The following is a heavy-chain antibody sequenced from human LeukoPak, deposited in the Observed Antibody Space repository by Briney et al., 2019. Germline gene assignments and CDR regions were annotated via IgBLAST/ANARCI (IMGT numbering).Heavy chain of an antibody. CDR2: IYTAGST. CDR3: AGGNTWPGLSY. CDR1: GFTVSGNY. Sequence: GGSLRLSCAASGFTVSGNYMSWVRQAPGKGLEWVSVIYTAGSTYNADSVKGRFTISREKSKNTLYLQMNTLRAEDTAVYFCAGGNTWPGLSYWGQGTLLTVSS. J-gene: IGHJ4*02. D-gene: IGHD6-25*01. V-gene: IGHV3-53*01.